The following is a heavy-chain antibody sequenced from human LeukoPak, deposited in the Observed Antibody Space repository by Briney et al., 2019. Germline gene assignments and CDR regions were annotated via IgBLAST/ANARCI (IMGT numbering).Heavy chain of an antibody. CDR2: ISSSGDAI. V-gene: IGHV3-48*04. Sequence: RGSLRLSCAASGFTFSSYNMNWVRQAPGKGLEWVSYISSSGDAIYYADSVKGRFTISRDNAKNSLSLQMNSLRADDTAVYYCARDRQMIYWGQGTLVTVSS. J-gene: IGHJ4*02. CDR1: GFTFSSYN. D-gene: IGHD3-16*01. CDR3: ARDRQMIY.